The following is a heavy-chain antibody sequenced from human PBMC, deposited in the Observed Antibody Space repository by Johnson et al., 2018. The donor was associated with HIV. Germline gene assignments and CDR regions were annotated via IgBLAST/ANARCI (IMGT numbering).Heavy chain of an antibody. CDR3: ARDPMVRGAGGFDI. CDR2: MSYDGSNK. CDR1: GFTFSSYA. Sequence: QVQLVESGGGVVQPGRSLRLSCAASGFTFSSYAMHWVRQAPGKGLEWVAVMSYDGSNKYYADSVKGRFTISRDNSKNTLYLQMNSLRAEDTAVYYCARDPMVRGAGGFDIWGQGTMVTVSS. J-gene: IGHJ3*02. D-gene: IGHD3-10*01. V-gene: IGHV3-30-3*01.